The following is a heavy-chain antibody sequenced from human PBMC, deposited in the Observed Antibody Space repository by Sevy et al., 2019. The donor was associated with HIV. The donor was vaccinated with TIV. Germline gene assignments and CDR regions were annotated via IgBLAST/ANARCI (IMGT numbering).Heavy chain of an antibody. Sequence: GGSLRLSCAASGFTFSSYEMNWVRQAPGKGLEWVSYISNSGTAMYYSDSVRGRFTISRDNARRSLYLQMNSLRAEDTAVYYCARDLPPSATTVPHFDCRGQGALVTVSS. CDR1: GFTFSSYE. J-gene: IGHJ4*02. V-gene: IGHV3-48*03. D-gene: IGHD4-4*01. CDR3: ARDLPPSATTVPHFDC. CDR2: ISNSGTAM.